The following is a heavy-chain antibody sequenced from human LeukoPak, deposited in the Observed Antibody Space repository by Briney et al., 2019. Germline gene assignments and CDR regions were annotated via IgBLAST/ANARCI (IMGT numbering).Heavy chain of an antibody. CDR3: AKYRFGDFDYYPDLDS. Sequence: PGGSLRLSCAAPGFRFNSYGMHWVRQPPGQGLEWVAFTRYGESLKYYAGSVKGRFTISRDNSKNTLYLQMNSLRPEDTAVYYCAKYRFGDFDYYPDLDSWGQGTLVIVSS. V-gene: IGHV3-30*02. CDR1: GFRFNSYG. D-gene: IGHD3-10*01. J-gene: IGHJ4*02. CDR2: TRYGESLK.